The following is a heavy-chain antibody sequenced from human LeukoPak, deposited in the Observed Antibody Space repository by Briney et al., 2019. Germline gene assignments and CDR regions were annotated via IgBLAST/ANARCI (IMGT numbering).Heavy chain of an antibody. Sequence: KPGGSLRLSCAASGFTFSDYYMSWIRQAPGKGLEWVSYISSSGSTIYYADSVKGRFTISRDNAKNSLYLQMHNLRAEDTAVYYCARGRSRAAGTYQLRGNYYYYMDVWGKGTTVTVSS. CDR3: ARGRSRAAGTYQLRGNYYYYMDV. CDR2: ISSSGSTI. D-gene: IGHD6-13*01. CDR1: GFTFSDYY. J-gene: IGHJ6*03. V-gene: IGHV3-11*04.